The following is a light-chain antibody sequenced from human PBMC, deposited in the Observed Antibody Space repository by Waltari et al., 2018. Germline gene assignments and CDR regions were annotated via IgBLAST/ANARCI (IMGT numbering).Light chain of an antibody. J-gene: IGLJ2*01. V-gene: IGLV2-8*01. CDR2: EVS. CDR1: SSDVGGFDY. Sequence: QSALTQPPSASGSPGQSVTIYCTGTSSDVGGFDYVSWYQQHPGKVPRLMIYEVSKRPSGVPDRFSGSKSGNTASLTVSGLQVEDEADYYCSSFAGSSQMLFGGGTKLTVL. CDR3: SSFAGSSQML.